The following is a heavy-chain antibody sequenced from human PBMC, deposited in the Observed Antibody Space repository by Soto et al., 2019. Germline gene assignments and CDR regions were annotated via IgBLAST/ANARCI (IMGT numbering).Heavy chain of an antibody. J-gene: IGHJ6*04. CDR2: INHSGST. CDR1: GGSFSGYY. D-gene: IGHD3-22*01. CDR3: ARGQDYYDSSGYPPYYYYGMDV. Sequence: SETLSLTCAVYGGSFSGYYWSWIRQPPGKGLEWIGEINHSGSTNYNPSLKSRVTISVDTSKNQFSLKLSSVTAADTAVYYCARGQDYYDSSGYPPYYYYGMDVWGKGTRFTVPS. V-gene: IGHV4-34*01.